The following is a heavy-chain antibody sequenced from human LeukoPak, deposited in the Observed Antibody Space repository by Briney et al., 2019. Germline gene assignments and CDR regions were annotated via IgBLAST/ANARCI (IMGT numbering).Heavy chain of an antibody. Sequence: PSETLSLTCTVSGGSISSSSYYWGWIRQPPGKGLEWIGSIYYSGSTYYNPSLKSRVAMSVDTSRNQFSLKLNSVTAADTAVYYCARVSPIAAAGSSYYYAIDVWGQGTTVTVSS. CDR1: GGSISSSSYY. CDR3: ARVSPIAAAGSSYYYAIDV. D-gene: IGHD6-25*01. V-gene: IGHV4-39*07. CDR2: IYYSGST. J-gene: IGHJ6*02.